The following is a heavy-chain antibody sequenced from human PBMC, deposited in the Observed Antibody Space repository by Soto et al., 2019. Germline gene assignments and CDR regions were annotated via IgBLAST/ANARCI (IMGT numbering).Heavy chain of an antibody. CDR2: IYYDGSNE. D-gene: IGHD6-13*01. CDR3: ARDYSSTSYGFDS. Sequence: QVQLVESGGVVVQPGRSLRLSCAASGFTFSSYGMHWVRQAPGKGLEWVAVIYYDGSNEYYADSVKGRFTISGDNSKNTLYLQMNSLRAEDTAVYYCARDYSSTSYGFDSWGQGTLVTVSS. V-gene: IGHV3-33*01. CDR1: GFTFSSYG. J-gene: IGHJ4*02.